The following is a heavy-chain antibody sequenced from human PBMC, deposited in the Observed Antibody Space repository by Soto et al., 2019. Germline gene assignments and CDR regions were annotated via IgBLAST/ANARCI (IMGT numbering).Heavy chain of an antibody. CDR1: GYTFTTSG. J-gene: IGHJ6*02. Sequence: QVQLVQSGGEVKKPGASVKVSCKASGYTFTTSGVSWVRQAPGQGLDWMGWVSGYNGNTQDEEKCHDRFTMTTDTSTSTAYLELRSLTTADTAVYYCARAGELPYYYYGMDVWGQGTTVIVSS. V-gene: IGHV1-18*01. CDR3: ARAGELPYYYYGMDV. CDR2: VSGYNGNT. D-gene: IGHD1-7*01.